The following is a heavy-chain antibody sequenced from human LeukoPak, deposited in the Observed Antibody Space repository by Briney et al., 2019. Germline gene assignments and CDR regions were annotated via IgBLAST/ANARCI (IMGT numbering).Heavy chain of an antibody. CDR2: ISGDGGST. CDR1: GFTFDDYA. Sequence: GGSLRLSCAASGFTFDDYAMHWVRQAPGKGLEWVSLISGDGGSTYYADSVKGRFTIPRDNSKNSLYLQMNSLRTEDTALYYCAKDFTVIAARPSVDYWGQGTLVTVSS. J-gene: IGHJ4*02. V-gene: IGHV3-43*02. CDR3: AKDFTVIAARPSVDY. D-gene: IGHD6-6*01.